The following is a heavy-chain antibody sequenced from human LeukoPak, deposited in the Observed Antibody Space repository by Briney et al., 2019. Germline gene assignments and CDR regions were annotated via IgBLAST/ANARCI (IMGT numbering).Heavy chain of an antibody. CDR3: ASLSYCSSTSCYVGYFDY. CDR1: GGSISSYY. V-gene: IGHV4-59*08. J-gene: IGHJ4*02. D-gene: IGHD2-2*01. Sequence: PSETLSLTCTVSGGSISSYYWGWIRQPPGKGLEWIGYIYYSGSTNYNPSLKSRVTISVDTSKNQFSLKLSSVTAADTAVYYCASLSYCSSTSCYVGYFDYWGQGTLVTVSS. CDR2: IYYSGST.